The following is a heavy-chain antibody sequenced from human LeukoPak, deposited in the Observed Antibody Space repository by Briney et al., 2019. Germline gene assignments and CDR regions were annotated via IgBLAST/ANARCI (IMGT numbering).Heavy chain of an antibody. Sequence: SETLSLTCTVSGGSISSHYWSWIRQPPGKGLEWIGYIYYSGSTNYNPSLKSRVTISVDTSKNQFSLKLSSVTAADTAVYYCARDGAAGTDYWGQGTLVTVSS. V-gene: IGHV4-59*11. CDR2: IYYSGST. J-gene: IGHJ4*02. CDR3: ARDGAAGTDY. D-gene: IGHD6-13*01. CDR1: GGSISSHY.